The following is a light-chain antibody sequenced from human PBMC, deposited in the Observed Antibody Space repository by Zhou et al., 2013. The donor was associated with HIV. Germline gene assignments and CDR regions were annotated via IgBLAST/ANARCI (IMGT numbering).Light chain of an antibody. V-gene: IGKV1-39*01. CDR2: GAS. J-gene: IGKJ1*01. CDR3: QQSYSTPWT. Sequence: DIQMTQSPPSLSASEGDRVTITCRASQSINTYLNWYQQKPGKAPKLLIYGASTLQSGVPSRFSGSGYGTDFTLTISSLQRDDFATYYCQQSYSTPWTFGPGAQV. CDR1: QSINTY.